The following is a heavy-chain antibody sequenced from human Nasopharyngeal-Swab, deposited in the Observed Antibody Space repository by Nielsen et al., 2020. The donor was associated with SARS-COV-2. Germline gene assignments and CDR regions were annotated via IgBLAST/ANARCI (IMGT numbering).Heavy chain of an antibody. J-gene: IGHJ5*02. V-gene: IGHV1-3*01. CDR3: ARGSLYSGRYYPDP. CDR2: INLGNGDT. D-gene: IGHD5-12*01. Sequence: WVRQAPGQRLEWMGWINLGNGDTRYSQNFQGRVTITRDTSATTLYMELSSPRSEDTAVYYCARGSLYSGRYYPDPWGQGTLVTVSS.